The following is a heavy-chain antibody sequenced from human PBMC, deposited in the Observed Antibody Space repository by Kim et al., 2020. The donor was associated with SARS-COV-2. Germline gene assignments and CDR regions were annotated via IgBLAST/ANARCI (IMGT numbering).Heavy chain of an antibody. J-gene: IGHJ4*02. D-gene: IGHD3-16*02. Sequence: LQGRVTMTTDTSTSTAYMELRSLRSDDTAVYYCAREKYDYIWGSYREFDYWGQGTLVTVSS. CDR3: AREKYDYIWGSYREFDY. V-gene: IGHV1-18*01.